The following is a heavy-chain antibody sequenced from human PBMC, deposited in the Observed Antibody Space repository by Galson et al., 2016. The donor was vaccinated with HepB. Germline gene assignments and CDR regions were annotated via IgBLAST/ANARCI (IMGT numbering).Heavy chain of an antibody. J-gene: IGHJ3*01. V-gene: IGHV1-8*01. Sequence: SVKVSCKASGYTFTNHYINWVRQATGHGPEWMGWMDTTTYKTGYAQKFQGRFTMTKNTSLGTAYMEFSSLRSGDTAVYYCARGHWNARDAFDVWGQGTMVTVSS. CDR3: ARGHWNARDAFDV. D-gene: IGHD1-1*01. CDR2: MDTTTYKT. CDR1: GYTFTNHY.